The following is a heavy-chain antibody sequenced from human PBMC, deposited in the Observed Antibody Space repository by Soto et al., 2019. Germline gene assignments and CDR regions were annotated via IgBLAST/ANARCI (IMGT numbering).Heavy chain of an antibody. CDR1: GGSITDYS. CDR2: IFSSGST. D-gene: IGHD2-21*02. Sequence: PSETLSLTCTVSGGSITDYSWVWIRQPAGKGLEWIGRIFSSGSTNYNPSLKGRITMSLDTSKNQFSLKLNSATATDTAVYFCARDQGVVVTADNWFGPWGQGILVTGSS. J-gene: IGHJ5*02. V-gene: IGHV4-4*07. CDR3: ARDQGVVVTADNWFGP.